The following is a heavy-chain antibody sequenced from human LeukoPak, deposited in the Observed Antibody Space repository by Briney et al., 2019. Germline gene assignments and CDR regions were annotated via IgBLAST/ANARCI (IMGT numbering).Heavy chain of an antibody. D-gene: IGHD4-17*01. CDR3: ARRDYGYFQH. J-gene: IGHJ1*01. Sequence: GESLRLSCVASGFSFSNFWMSWVRQAPGERPEWLTNIKLDGSQKYYVDSVRGRFTISRDNSKNMLYLEINGLRADDTAVYYCARRDYGYFQHWGQGTLVTVSS. V-gene: IGHV3-7*01. CDR1: GFSFSNFW. CDR2: IKLDGSQK.